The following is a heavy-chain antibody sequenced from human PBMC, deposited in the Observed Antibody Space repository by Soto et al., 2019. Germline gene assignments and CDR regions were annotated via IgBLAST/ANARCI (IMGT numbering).Heavy chain of an antibody. Sequence: SLSLTCTVSGGSVSSGAYYWTWIRQRPGKGLEWIGYIYYSGSTYYSPSLKSRLSISLDTSKNQFSLRLSSVTAADTAMYYCARARLRAVYAFDIWGQGTMVTVSS. J-gene: IGHJ3*02. CDR2: IYYSGST. CDR1: GGSVSSGAYY. D-gene: IGHD5-12*01. V-gene: IGHV4-31*03. CDR3: ARARLRAVYAFDI.